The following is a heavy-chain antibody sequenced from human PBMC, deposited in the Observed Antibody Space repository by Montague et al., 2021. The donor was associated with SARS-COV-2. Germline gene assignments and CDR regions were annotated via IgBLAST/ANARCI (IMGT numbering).Heavy chain of an antibody. CDR3: ARLGDGVVPSPILGVGPYYSYYYMDV. CDR1: GGSFSTYS. Sequence: SETLSLTCAVHGGSFSTYSWNWIRQPPGKGLEWIGEIHHGGSTNYSPSLKSRVTISADTSKNQFSLKLTSVAAADTAVYYCARLGDGVVPSPILGVGPYYSYYYMDVWGRGTPVTVSS. J-gene: IGHJ6*03. CDR2: IHHGGST. D-gene: IGHD3-10*01. V-gene: IGHV4-34*01.